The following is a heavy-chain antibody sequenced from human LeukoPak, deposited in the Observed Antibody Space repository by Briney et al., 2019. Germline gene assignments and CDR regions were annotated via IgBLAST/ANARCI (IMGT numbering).Heavy chain of an antibody. CDR1: GYTFTIYY. J-gene: IGHJ4*02. Sequence: ASVKVSCTASGYTFTIYYMHWVRQAPGQRLEWMGIINPSGGSTSYAQKFQGRVTMTRDTSTSTVYMELSSLRSEDTAVYYCARDLLGATTLEYWGQGTLVTVSS. CDR3: ARDLLGATTLEY. V-gene: IGHV1-46*01. D-gene: IGHD1-26*01. CDR2: INPSGGST.